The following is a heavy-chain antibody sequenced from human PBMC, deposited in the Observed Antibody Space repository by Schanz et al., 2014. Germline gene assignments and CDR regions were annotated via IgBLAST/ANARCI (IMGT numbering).Heavy chain of an antibody. D-gene: IGHD2-2*01. CDR3: AKDSTHIDIVLVPTAIDY. CDR2: ISGGGGTR. J-gene: IGHJ4*02. V-gene: IGHV3-23*01. CDR1: GFTFGSYG. Sequence: EEQLLQSGGGLVQPGGSLRLSCAASGFTFGSYGMSWVRQGPGKGLEWVSGISGGGGTRNYADSVKGRFTISRDNAKNTLYLQMNTLRSEDTAVYYCAKDSTHIDIVLVPTAIDYWGQGTLVTVSS.